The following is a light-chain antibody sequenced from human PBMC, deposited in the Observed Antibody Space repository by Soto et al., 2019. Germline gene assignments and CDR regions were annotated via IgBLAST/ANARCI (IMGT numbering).Light chain of an antibody. V-gene: IGKV3-15*01. Sequence: EIAMTQSPGTLSVSPGERATLSCRASQSVSGNLAWYQQKPGQAPRLLIYGASTRATGIPARFSGSGSGTEFTLTISSLQSEDFAVYYCQQYNNWPRTFGQGTKVEIK. CDR1: QSVSGN. CDR2: GAS. J-gene: IGKJ1*01. CDR3: QQYNNWPRT.